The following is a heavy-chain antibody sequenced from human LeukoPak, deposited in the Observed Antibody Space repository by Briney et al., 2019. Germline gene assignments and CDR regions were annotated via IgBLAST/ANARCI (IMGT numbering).Heavy chain of an antibody. D-gene: IGHD6-6*01. CDR3: ARIVGIAARRGIDY. CDR2: INHSGST. CDR1: GGSFSGYY. V-gene: IGHV4-34*01. J-gene: IGHJ4*02. Sequence: SETLSLTCAVYGGSFSGYYWSWIRQPPGKGLEWIGEINHSGSTNYNPSLKSRVTISVDTSENQFSLKLSSVTAADTAVYYCARIVGIAARRGIDYWGQGTLVTVSS.